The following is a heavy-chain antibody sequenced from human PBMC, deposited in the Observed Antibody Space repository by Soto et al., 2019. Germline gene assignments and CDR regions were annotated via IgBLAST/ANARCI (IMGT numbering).Heavy chain of an antibody. Sequence: ASVKVSCKASGYTFTSYYMHWVRQAPGQGLEWMGIINPSGGSTSYAQKFQGRVTMTRDTSTSTGYMELSSPRSEDTAVYYCGRALLWWGIVDKAMLVNYTSGMDVWGQGTTVTVS. CDR1: GYTFTSYY. D-gene: IGHD5-18*01. CDR2: INPSGGST. CDR3: GRALLWWGIVDKAMLVNYTSGMDV. J-gene: IGHJ6*02. V-gene: IGHV1-46*01.